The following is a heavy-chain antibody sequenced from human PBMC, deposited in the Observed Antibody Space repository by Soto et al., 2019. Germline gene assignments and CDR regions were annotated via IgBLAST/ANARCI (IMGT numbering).Heavy chain of an antibody. J-gene: IGHJ5*02. CDR1: GGSFSGYY. CDR2: INHSGST. D-gene: IGHD6-19*01. CDR3: ARGGQQWLATRWFDP. Sequence: SETLSLTCAVYGGSFSGYYRSWIRQPPGKGLEWIGEINHSGSTNYNPSLKSRVTISVDTSKNQFSLKLSSVTAADTAVYYCARGGQQWLATRWFDPWGQGTLVTSPQ. V-gene: IGHV4-34*01.